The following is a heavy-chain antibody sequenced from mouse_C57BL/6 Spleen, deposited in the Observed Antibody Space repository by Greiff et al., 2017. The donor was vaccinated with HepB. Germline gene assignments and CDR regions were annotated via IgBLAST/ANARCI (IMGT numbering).Heavy chain of an antibody. V-gene: IGHV5-9-1*02. Sequence: EVMLVESGEGLVKPGGSLKLSCAASGFTFSSYSMSWVRQTPEKRLEWVAYISSGGDYIYYADTVKGRFTISRDNARNTLYLQMSSLKSEDTAMYYCTSNYDDYFDYWGQGTTLTVSS. D-gene: IGHD2-1*01. CDR1: GFTFSSYS. CDR3: TSNYDDYFDY. CDR2: ISSGGDYI. J-gene: IGHJ2*01.